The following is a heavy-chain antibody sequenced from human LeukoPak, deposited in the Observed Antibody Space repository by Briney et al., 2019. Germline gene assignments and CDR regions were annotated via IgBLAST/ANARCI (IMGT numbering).Heavy chain of an antibody. Sequence: QSGGSLRLSCAASGFTFSSYGMHWVRQAPGKGLEWVAVISYDGSNKYYADSVKGRFTISRDNSKNTLYLQMNRLRAEDTAVYYCAKVWAVAGTYYYYGMDVWGQGTTVTVSS. J-gene: IGHJ6*02. CDR3: AKVWAVAGTYYYYGMDV. CDR2: ISYDGSNK. V-gene: IGHV3-30*18. CDR1: GFTFSSYG. D-gene: IGHD6-19*01.